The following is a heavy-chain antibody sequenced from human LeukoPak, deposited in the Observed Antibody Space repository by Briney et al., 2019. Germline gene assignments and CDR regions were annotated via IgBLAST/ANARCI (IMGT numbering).Heavy chain of an antibody. CDR1: GGSFSGYY. J-gene: IGHJ4*02. CDR2: INHSRST. D-gene: IGHD1-26*01. Sequence: SETLSLTCAVYGGSFSGYYWSWIRQPPGKGLEWIGEINHSRSTNYNPSLKSLVTISVDTSENQFSMKLSSVTAADTAVYYCATTYSGNIDYWGPGTLVTVSS. CDR3: ATTYSGNIDY. V-gene: IGHV4-34*01.